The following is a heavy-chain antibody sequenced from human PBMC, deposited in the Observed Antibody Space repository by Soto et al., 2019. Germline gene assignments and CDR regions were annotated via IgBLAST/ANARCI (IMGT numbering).Heavy chain of an antibody. CDR2: IWYDGSNK. V-gene: IGHV3-30*19. CDR1: GFTFSSYL. J-gene: IGHJ4*02. D-gene: IGHD3-10*01. Sequence: QVQLVESGGGVVQPGRSLRLSCAASGFTFSSYLIHWVRQGPGKGLEWVAVIWYDGSNKYYADSVKGRFTISRDNSKNTLYLQMNSLRAEDTAVYYCARDPMVRGVIPPDYWGQGTLVTVSS. CDR3: ARDPMVRGVIPPDY.